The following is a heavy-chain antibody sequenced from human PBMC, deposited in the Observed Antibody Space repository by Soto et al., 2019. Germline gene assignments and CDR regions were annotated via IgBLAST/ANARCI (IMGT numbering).Heavy chain of an antibody. Sequence: GESLKISCKGSGYSFTSYWIGWVRQMPGKGLEWMGIIYPGDSDTRYSPSFQGQVTISADKSISTAYLQWSSLKASDTAMYYCARYYGLGYCSGGSCYTEYYFDYWGQGTLVTVSS. CDR2: IYPGDSDT. CDR1: GYSFTSYW. CDR3: ARYYGLGYCSGGSCYTEYYFDY. D-gene: IGHD2-15*01. J-gene: IGHJ4*02. V-gene: IGHV5-51*01.